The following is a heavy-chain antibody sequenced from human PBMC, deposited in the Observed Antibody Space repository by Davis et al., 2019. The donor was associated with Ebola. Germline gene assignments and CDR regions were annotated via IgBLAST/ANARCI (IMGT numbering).Heavy chain of an antibody. CDR3: AASAGTVGKFDC. Sequence: AASVKVSCKASGFTFSNSAMQWVRQARGQRPEWIGSIVVGNVNTNSAQKFQGRVTITRDMSTSTSYLDLSNLRSEDTAVYYCAASAGTVGKFDCWGQGTLVTVSS. V-gene: IGHV1-58*02. CDR1: GFTFSNSA. CDR2: IVVGNVNT. D-gene: IGHD1-14*01. J-gene: IGHJ4*01.